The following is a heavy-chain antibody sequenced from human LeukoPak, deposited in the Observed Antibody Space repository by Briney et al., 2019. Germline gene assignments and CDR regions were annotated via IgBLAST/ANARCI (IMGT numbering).Heavy chain of an antibody. CDR3: ASGRDGYNFFDY. V-gene: IGHV1-69*13. CDR2: IIPIFGTA. Sequence: ASVKVSCKASGGTFSSYAISWVRQAPGQGLEWMGGIIPIFGTANYAQKFQGRVTITADESTSTAYMELSSLRSEDTAVYYCASGRDGYNFFDYWGQGTLVTVSS. CDR1: GGTFSSYA. J-gene: IGHJ4*02. D-gene: IGHD5-24*01.